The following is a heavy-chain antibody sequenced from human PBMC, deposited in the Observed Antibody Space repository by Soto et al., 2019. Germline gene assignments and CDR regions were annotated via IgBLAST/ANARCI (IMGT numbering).Heavy chain of an antibody. D-gene: IGHD3-10*01. J-gene: IGHJ6*02. CDR3: TKESLSVSRAYGMDV. Sequence: PGGSLRLSCEASGFSFSDYPMNWVRQAPGKGLEWISYIGSMSNIISYADSVKGRFTVSRDNAKNSLFLQLEGLRAEDTAVYFCTKESLSVSRAYGMDVWGQGTKVTVSS. CDR1: GFSFSDYP. CDR2: IGSMSNII. V-gene: IGHV3-48*04.